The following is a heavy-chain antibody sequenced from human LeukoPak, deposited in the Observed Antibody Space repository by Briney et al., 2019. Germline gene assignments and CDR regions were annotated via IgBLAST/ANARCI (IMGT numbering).Heavy chain of an antibody. CDR3: APRVGYGFDP. CDR2: INPNSGGT. J-gene: IGHJ5*02. D-gene: IGHD2-8*02. Sequence: ASVKVSCKASGYTFTIYDINWVRQAPGQGLEWMGWINPNSGGTNYAQKFQGRVTMTRDTSISTAYMELSRLRSDDTAVYYCAPRVGYGFDPWGQGTLVTVSS. CDR1: GYTFTIYD. V-gene: IGHV1-2*02.